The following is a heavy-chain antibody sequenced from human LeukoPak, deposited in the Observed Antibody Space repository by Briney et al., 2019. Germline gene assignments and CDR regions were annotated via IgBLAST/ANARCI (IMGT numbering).Heavy chain of an antibody. CDR3: AKVGYGGNSGYVY. V-gene: IGHV3-23*01. CDR2: ISGSGGST. J-gene: IGHJ4*02. CDR1: GFTFSSYA. D-gene: IGHD4-23*01. Sequence: GGSLRLSCAASGFTFSSYAMSWVRQAPGKGLEWVSAISGSGGSTHYADSVKGRFTISRDNSKNTLYLQMNSPRAEDTAVYYCAKVGYGGNSGYVYWGQGTLVTVSS.